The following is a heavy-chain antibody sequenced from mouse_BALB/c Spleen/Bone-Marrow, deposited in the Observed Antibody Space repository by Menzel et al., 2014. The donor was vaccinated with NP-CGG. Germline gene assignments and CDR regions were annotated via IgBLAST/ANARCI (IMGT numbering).Heavy chain of an antibody. CDR1: GFTIKDTY. CDR3: ARGYDEGFAY. V-gene: IGHV14-3*02. D-gene: IGHD2-14*01. Sequence: EVKLMESGAELVKPGASVKLSCTASGFTIKDTYMHWVKQRPEQGLEWIGRIDPGNGNTKYDAKFQGKATITADTSSNTAFLQLSSLTSEGTAVYYCARGYDEGFAYWGQGTLVTVSA. J-gene: IGHJ3*01. CDR2: IDPGNGNT.